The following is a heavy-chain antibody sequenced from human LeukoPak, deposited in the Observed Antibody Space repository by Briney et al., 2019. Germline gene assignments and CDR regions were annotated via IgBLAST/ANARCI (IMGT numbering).Heavy chain of an antibody. J-gene: IGHJ4*02. D-gene: IGHD6-19*01. CDR3: ARDPKPSWGYSSGWYYFDY. V-gene: IGHV1-2*04. Sequence: GASVKVSCKASGYTFTGYYMHWVRQAPGQGLEWMGWINPNSGGTNYAQKFQGWVTMTRDTSISTAYMELSRLRSDDTAVYYCARDPKPSWGYSSGWYYFDYWGQGTLVTVS. CDR1: GYTFTGYY. CDR2: INPNSGGT.